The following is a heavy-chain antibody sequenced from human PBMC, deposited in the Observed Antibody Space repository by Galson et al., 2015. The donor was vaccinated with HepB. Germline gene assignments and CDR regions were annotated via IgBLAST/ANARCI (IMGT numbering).Heavy chain of an antibody. CDR3: ARSTPHDSGSYLIDY. CDR2: ISAYNGNT. Sequence: SVKVSCKASGYTFTSYGISWVRQAPGQGLEWMGWISAYNGNTNYAQKLQGRVTMTTDTSTSTAYMELRSLRSDDTAVYYCARSTPHDSGSYLIDYWGQGTLVTVSS. J-gene: IGHJ4*02. D-gene: IGHD1-26*01. V-gene: IGHV1-18*01. CDR1: GYTFTSYG.